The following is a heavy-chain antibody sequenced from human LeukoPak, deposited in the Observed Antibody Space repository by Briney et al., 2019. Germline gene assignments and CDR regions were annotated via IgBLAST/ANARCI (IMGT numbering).Heavy chain of an antibody. CDR2: ISSSSSYI. V-gene: IGHV3-21*01. J-gene: IGHJ6*02. D-gene: IGHD3-16*02. Sequence: GGSLRLSCAASGFTFSIYSMSWVRQAPGEGLGWVSSISSSSSYIYYADSVKGRFTISRDNAKNSLYLQMNSLRAEDTAVYYCASYDYVWGSYRFSRYYYGMDIWGQGTTVTVSS. CDR1: GFTFSIYS. CDR3: ASYDYVWGSYRFSRYYYGMDI.